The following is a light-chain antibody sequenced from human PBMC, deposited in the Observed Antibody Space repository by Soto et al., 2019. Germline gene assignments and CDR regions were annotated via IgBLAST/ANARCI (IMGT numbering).Light chain of an antibody. CDR1: QSISSY. CDR2: AES. Sequence: DIQMTQSPSSLSASVGDRVTITCRASQSISSYLNWYQQKPGKAPKLLIYAESSLQSGGPSRFSGSGSGTDFTLTISSLQPEDFATYYCQQSYSTPKWTFGQGTKVEIK. CDR3: QQSYSTPKWT. J-gene: IGKJ1*01. V-gene: IGKV1-39*01.